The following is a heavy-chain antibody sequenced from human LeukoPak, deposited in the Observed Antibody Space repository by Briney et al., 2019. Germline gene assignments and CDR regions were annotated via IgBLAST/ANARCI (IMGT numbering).Heavy chain of an antibody. D-gene: IGHD3-9*01. J-gene: IGHJ4*02. CDR2: IWYDGSEN. Sequence: GGSLRLSCAASGFNFKTYGMHWVRQAPGKGLEWVAIIWYDGSENYYADSVKGRFTISRDNSKNTLYLQMNSLRAEDTAVYYCARDAYYDILTGYIDYWGQGALVTVSS. CDR1: GFNFKTYG. V-gene: IGHV3-33*01. CDR3: ARDAYYDILTGYIDY.